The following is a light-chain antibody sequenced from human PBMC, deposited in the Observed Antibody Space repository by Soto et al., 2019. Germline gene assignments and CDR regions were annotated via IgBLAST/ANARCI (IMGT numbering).Light chain of an antibody. V-gene: IGKV3-15*01. Sequence: EQVMPRSPATLPVSTGQRASLSCRASQSVRSNVAWYQQKPGQPPRLLIYDASTRATGIPSRFSGSGSGTEFTLTIGSLKSEDFAVYYCKQYDNWPRTFGKWTKVDIK. CDR2: DAS. CDR3: KQYDNWPRT. CDR1: QSVRSN. J-gene: IGKJ1*01.